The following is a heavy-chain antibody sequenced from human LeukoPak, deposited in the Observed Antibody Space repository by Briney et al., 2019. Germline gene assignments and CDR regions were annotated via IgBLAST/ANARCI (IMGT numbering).Heavy chain of an antibody. V-gene: IGHV1-69*04. J-gene: IGHJ4*02. CDR2: IIPILGIA. CDR1: GGTFSSYA. D-gene: IGHD6-13*01. Sequence: SVKVSCKASGGTFSSYAISWVRQAPGQGLEWMGRIIPILGIANYAQKFQGRVTITADKSTSTAYMELSSLRSEDTAVYYCANLVDRYSSSWYDDYWGQGTLVTVSS. CDR3: ANLVDRYSSSWYDDY.